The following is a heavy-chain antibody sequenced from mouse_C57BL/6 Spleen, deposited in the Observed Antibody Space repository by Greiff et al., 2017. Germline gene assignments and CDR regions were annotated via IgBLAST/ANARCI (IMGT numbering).Heavy chain of an antibody. CDR1: GFSLTSFG. CDR3: AKWGYGSYYYAMDY. CDR2: IWGDGSK. Sequence: VTLMESGPGLVASSQSLSITCSVSGFSLTSFGVSWVRQPPGKGLEWLGVIWGDGSKNNHSALRSRLSISKDNSKSQVFLKLNSLQTDDTATYYCAKWGYGSYYYAMDYWGQGTSVTVSS. D-gene: IGHD1-1*01. J-gene: IGHJ4*01. V-gene: IGHV2-3*01.